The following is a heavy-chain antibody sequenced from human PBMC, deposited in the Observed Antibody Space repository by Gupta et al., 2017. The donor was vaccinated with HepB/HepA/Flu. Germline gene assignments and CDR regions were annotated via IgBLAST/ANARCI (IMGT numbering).Heavy chain of an antibody. Sequence: EVQLVQSGGGLVKPGGSLRLSCTASGFIFGSYSMNWVRQAPGKGLEWVSSIGRKTTYADSVKGRFTISRDNAKNLLYLEMNSLRVEDTAVYYCARDAWSFDFWGQGTLVTVSS. CDR2: IGRKTT. CDR1: GFIFGSYS. CDR3: ARDAWSFDF. V-gene: IGHV3-21*02. J-gene: IGHJ4*02. D-gene: IGHD2-8*02.